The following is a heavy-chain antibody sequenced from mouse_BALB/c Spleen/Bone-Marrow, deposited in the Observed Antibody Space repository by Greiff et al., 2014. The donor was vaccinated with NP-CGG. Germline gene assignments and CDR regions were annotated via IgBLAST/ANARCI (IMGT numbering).Heavy chain of an antibody. D-gene: IGHD1-1*01. CDR1: GYSFTGYF. J-gene: IGHJ1*01. CDR2: INPYNGDT. CDR3: AREGGYYYGSSPYFDV. Sequence: VQLQQSGPELVKPGASVKISCKASGYSFTGYFMNWVMQSHGKSLEWIGRINPYNGDTFYNQKFKGKATLTVDKSSSTAHMELRSLASEDSAVYYCAREGGYYYGSSPYFDVWGAETTVTVSS. V-gene: IGHV1-20*02.